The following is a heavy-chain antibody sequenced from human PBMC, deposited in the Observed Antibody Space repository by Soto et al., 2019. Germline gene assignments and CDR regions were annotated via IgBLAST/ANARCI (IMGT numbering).Heavy chain of an antibody. J-gene: IGHJ5*02. Sequence: EVQLVESGGGLVQPGRSLRLSCAASGFTFDDYAMHWVRQAPGKGLEWVSGISWNSGSIGYADSVKGRFTISRDNAKNSLYLQMNSLSAEDTALYYCAKAKGYSSSSVYLWFDPWGQGTLVTVSS. D-gene: IGHD6-6*01. CDR1: GFTFDDYA. V-gene: IGHV3-9*01. CDR2: ISWNSGSI. CDR3: AKAKGYSSSSVYLWFDP.